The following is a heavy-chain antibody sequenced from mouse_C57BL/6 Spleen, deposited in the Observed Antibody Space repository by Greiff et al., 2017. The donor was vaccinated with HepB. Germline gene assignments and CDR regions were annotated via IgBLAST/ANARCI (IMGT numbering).Heavy chain of an antibody. D-gene: IGHD1-1*01. CDR3: ARPHDYYGSIAWFAY. V-gene: IGHV2-2*01. CDR2: IWSGGST. Sequence: QVQLQQSGPGLVQPSQRLSITCTVSGFSLPSYGVHWVRQSPGKGLEWLGVIWSGGSTDYNAAFISRLSISKDNSKSQVFFKMTSLQADDTAIYYCARPHDYYGSIAWFAYWGQGTLVTVSA. CDR1: GFSLPSYG. J-gene: IGHJ3*01.